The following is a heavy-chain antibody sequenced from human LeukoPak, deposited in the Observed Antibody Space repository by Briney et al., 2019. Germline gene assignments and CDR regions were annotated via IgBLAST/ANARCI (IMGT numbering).Heavy chain of an antibody. CDR2: INPNSGGT. CDR3: ARGLGVRGGENDY. J-gene: IGHJ4*02. V-gene: IGHV1-2*02. Sequence: EASVKVSCKASGYTFTGYYMHWVRQAPGQGLEWMGWINPNSGGTNYAQKFQGRVTMTRDMSTSTVYMELSSLRSEDTAVYYCARGLGVRGGENDYWGQGTLVTVSS. CDR1: GYTFTGYY. D-gene: IGHD3-10*01.